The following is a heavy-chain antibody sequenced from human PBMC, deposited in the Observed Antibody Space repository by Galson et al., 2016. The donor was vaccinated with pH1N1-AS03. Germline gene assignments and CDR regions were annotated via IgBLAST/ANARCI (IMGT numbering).Heavy chain of an antibody. CDR1: GDSIINYY. CDR2: VYYRGST. V-gene: IGHV4-59*01. J-gene: IGHJ4*02. D-gene: IGHD6-19*01. Sequence: ETLSLTCTASGDSIINYYWSWIRQSPGKALEWIGYVYYRGSTNYNPSLRRRVTISVDTSKNQFSLNLGSVTAADTAVYYCARTVVAGWGYYFDYWGQGTLVTVSS. CDR3: ARTVVAGWGYYFDY.